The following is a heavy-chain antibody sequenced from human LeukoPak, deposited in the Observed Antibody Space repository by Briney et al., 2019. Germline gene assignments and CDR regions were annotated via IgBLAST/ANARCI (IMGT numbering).Heavy chain of an antibody. Sequence: PGGSLRLSCAASGFTFSSYGMHWVRQAPGKGLEWVAVISYDGSNKYYADSVKGRFTISRDNSRNTLYLQMNSLRAEDTAVYYCAKDLVDYDSSGYSLGYWGQGTLVTVSS. CDR1: GFTFSSYG. CDR3: AKDLVDYDSSGYSLGY. CDR2: ISYDGSNK. V-gene: IGHV3-30*18. D-gene: IGHD3-22*01. J-gene: IGHJ4*02.